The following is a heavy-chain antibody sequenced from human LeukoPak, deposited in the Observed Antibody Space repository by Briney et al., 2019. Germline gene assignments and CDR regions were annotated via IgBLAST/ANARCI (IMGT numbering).Heavy chain of an antibody. D-gene: IGHD4-17*01. CDR2: IYYSGST. V-gene: IGHV4-59*01. CDR1: GGSISSYY. Sequence: SETLSLTCTVSGGSISSYYWSWIRQPPGKGLEWIGYIYYSGSTNYNPSLKSRVTISVDTSKNQFSLKLSSVTAADTAVYYCARATTVTTGEAFDYWGQGTLVTVSS. J-gene: IGHJ4*02. CDR3: ARATTVTTGEAFDY.